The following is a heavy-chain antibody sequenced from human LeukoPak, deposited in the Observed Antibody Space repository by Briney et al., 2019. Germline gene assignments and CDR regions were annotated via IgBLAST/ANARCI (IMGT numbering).Heavy chain of an antibody. Sequence: PSETLSLTCTVSGGSISSYYWSWIRQPPGKGLEWIGHIYGSGSTNYNPSLKSRVTISVDTSKNQFSLKLSSVTAADTAVYYCARHFGDAYRRSFDFWGQGTLVTVSS. J-gene: IGHJ4*02. V-gene: IGHV4-59*08. D-gene: IGHD5-24*01. CDR2: IYGSGST. CDR3: ARHFGDAYRRSFDF. CDR1: GGSISSYY.